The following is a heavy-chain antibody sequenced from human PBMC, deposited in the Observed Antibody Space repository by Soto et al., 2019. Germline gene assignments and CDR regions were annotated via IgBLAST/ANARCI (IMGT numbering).Heavy chain of an antibody. Sequence: QVQLVQSGAEVKKPGSSVKVYCRTSGGNFKNYGFSWVRQAPGQGLEWMGGLIPMFGVANYGQIFQGRLTITADESTSTAYMELSSLKSEDTAVYYCAGEVGGTGLHFWGQGTLVNVSS. CDR1: GGNFKNYG. CDR3: AGEVGGTGLHF. CDR2: LIPMFGVA. D-gene: IGHD3-9*01. V-gene: IGHV1-69*12. J-gene: IGHJ4*02.